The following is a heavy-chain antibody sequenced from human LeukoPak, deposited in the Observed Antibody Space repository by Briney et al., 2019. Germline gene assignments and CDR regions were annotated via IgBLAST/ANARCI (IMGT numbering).Heavy chain of an antibody. CDR3: ARGRRDGYNWYYFDY. Sequence: SETLSLTCAVYGGSFSGYYWSWIRQPAGKGLEWIGRIYTSGSTNYNPSLKSRVTISVDTSKNQFSLKLSSVTAADTAVYYCARGRRDGYNWYYFDYWGQGTLVTVSS. V-gene: IGHV4-59*10. D-gene: IGHD5-24*01. CDR2: IYTSGST. CDR1: GGSFSGYY. J-gene: IGHJ4*02.